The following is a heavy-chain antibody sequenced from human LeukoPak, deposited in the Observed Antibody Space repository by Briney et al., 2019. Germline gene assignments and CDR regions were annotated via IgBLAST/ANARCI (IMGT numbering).Heavy chain of an antibody. J-gene: IGHJ5*02. V-gene: IGHV3-23*01. CDR1: GFTFSSYW. Sequence: GGSLRLSCAASGFTFSSYWMHWVRQAPGKGLEWVSAISGSGGSTYYADSVKGRFTISRDNSKNTLYLQMNSLRAEDTAVYYCAKSFYYGSGFDPWGQGTLVTVSS. D-gene: IGHD3-10*01. CDR3: AKSFYYGSGFDP. CDR2: ISGSGGST.